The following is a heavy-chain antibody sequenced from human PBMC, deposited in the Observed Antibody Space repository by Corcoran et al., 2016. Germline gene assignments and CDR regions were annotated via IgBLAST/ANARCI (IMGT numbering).Heavy chain of an antibody. J-gene: IGHJ6*02. V-gene: IGHV1-69*01. CDR1: GGTFSSYA. CDR3: ARGQHYSSDWVHYYYGMDV. CDR2: IIPIFGTA. Sequence: QVQLVQSGAEVKKPGSSVKVSCKASGGTFSSYAISWVRQAPGQGLEWMGGIIPIFGTANYAQKFQGRVTITADESTSTAYMELSSLRSADTAVYYCARGQHYSSDWVHYYYGMDVWGQGTTVTVSS. D-gene: IGHD6-19*01.